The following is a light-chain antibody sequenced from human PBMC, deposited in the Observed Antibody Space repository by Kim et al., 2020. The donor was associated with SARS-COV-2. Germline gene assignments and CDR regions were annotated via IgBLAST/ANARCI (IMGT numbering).Light chain of an antibody. CDR3: YSRDSSGNHRGV. V-gene: IGLV3-19*01. CDR2: GKN. Sequence: LGPNVRISTQRGSLVSCYASWYQQKPGQAPVLVIYGKNDRPSGIPDRVSGSSSGNTASLTLTGAQAEDEADYYCYSRDSSGNHRGVFGGGTQLTVL. J-gene: IGLJ3*02. CDR1: SLVSCY.